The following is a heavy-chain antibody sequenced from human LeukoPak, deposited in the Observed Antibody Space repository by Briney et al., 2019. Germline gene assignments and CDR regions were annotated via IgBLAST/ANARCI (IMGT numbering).Heavy chain of an antibody. CDR3: ARGGVSGWSHGAFDI. D-gene: IGHD6-19*01. Sequence: EASVTVSCKASGYTFTSYGISWVRQAPGQGLEWMGWISAYNGNTNYAQKLQGRVTMTTDTSTSTAYMELRSLRSDDTAVYYCARGGVSGWSHGAFDIWGQGTMVTVSS. J-gene: IGHJ3*02. CDR1: GYTFTSYG. CDR2: ISAYNGNT. V-gene: IGHV1-18*04.